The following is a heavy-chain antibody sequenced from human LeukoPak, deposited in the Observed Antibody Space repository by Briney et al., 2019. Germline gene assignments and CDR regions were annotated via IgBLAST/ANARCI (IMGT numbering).Heavy chain of an antibody. D-gene: IGHD5-24*01. V-gene: IGHV3-21*04. CDR2: ISTSSSYI. Sequence: GGSLRLSCAASGFTFSSYSLNWVRQAPGKGLEWDSFISTSSSYIYYADSVKGRFTISRDNARNSLYLQMSSLRAEDTALYYCAKGYRKGRWLPLDYWGQGTLVTVSS. CDR1: GFTFSSYS. J-gene: IGHJ4*02. CDR3: AKGYRKGRWLPLDY.